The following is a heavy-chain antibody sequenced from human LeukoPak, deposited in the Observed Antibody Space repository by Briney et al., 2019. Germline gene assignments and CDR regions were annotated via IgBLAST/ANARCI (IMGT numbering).Heavy chain of an antibody. CDR2: ISSSGSTI. CDR3: ARDNYDSSGYYFD. D-gene: IGHD3-22*01. V-gene: IGHV3-48*03. Sequence: GGSLRLSCAASGFTFSSYEMNWVRQAPGKGLEWVSYISSSGSTIYYADSVKGRFTISRDNAKNSLYLQMNSLRAEDTAVYYCARDNYDSSGYYFDWGQGTLVTVSS. CDR1: GFTFSSYE. J-gene: IGHJ4*02.